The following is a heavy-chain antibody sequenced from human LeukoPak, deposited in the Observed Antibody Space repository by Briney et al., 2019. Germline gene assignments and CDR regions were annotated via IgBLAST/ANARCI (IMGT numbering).Heavy chain of an antibody. J-gene: IGHJ3*02. CDR1: GGTFSSYA. Sequence: GSSVTVSCKASGGTFSSYAISWVRQAPGQGLEWMGGIIPIFGTANYAQKFQGRVTITADESTSTAYMELSSLRSEDTAVYYCASLLFADAFDIWGQGTMVTVSS. CDR2: IIPIFGTA. CDR3: ASLLFADAFDI. V-gene: IGHV1-69*01.